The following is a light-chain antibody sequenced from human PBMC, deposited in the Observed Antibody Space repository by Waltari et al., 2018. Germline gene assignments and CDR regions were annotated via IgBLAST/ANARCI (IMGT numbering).Light chain of an antibody. CDR3: QQSYRTPYT. V-gene: IGKV1-39*01. CDR1: QNINRY. Sequence: DIQMTQFPSSLSASVGDRVTISCRASQNINRYLNWYQQKPGKAPKLLICAASTLQSGVPSRFSGSVSGTDFTLTISSLQPEDSASYYCQQSYRTPYTFGQGTKVEV. J-gene: IGKJ2*01. CDR2: AAS.